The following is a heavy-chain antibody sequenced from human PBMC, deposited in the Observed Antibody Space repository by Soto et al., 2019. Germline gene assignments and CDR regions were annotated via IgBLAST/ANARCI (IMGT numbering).Heavy chain of an antibody. CDR1: GFTFSSYA. CDR3: AKGASGYYYYGMDV. CDR2: ISGSGGST. J-gene: IGHJ6*02. V-gene: IGHV3-23*01. Sequence: EVQLLESGGGLVQPGGSLRLSFAASGFTFSSYAMGWVRQAPGKGREGVSAISGSGGSTYYADSVKGRFTISRDNSKNTLYLQMNSLRAEDTAVYYCAKGASGYYYYGMDVWGQGTTVTVSS. D-gene: IGHD3-10*01.